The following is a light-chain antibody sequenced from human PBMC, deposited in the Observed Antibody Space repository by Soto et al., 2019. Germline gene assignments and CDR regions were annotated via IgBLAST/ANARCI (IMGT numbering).Light chain of an antibody. Sequence: EIVLTQSPGTLSLSPGERATLSCRASQSSISSYLAWYQQKPGQAPRILMYDASTRATGISARFSGSGSGTEFTLTISSLQSEDFAVYYCQQYHNWPITFGQGTRLVI. CDR3: QQYHNWPIT. V-gene: IGKV3-15*01. CDR2: DAS. CDR1: QSSISSY. J-gene: IGKJ5*01.